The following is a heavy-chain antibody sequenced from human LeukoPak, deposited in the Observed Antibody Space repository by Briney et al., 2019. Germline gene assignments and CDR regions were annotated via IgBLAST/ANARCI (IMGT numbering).Heavy chain of an antibody. CDR2: IYYSGTT. CDR1: GGSISSSPYY. D-gene: IGHD1-14*01. V-gene: IGHV4-39*07. J-gene: IGHJ3*02. Sequence: PSETLSLTCTVSGGSISSSPYYWGWIRQPPGKGLEWIGSIYYSGTTHYNPSLESRVTISVDTSKNQFSLKLSSVTAAHTAVYYCARRKVAVFDIWGQGTMVTVSS. CDR3: ARRKVAVFDI.